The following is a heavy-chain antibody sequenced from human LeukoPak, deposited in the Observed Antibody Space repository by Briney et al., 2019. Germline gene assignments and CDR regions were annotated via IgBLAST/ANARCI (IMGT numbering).Heavy chain of an antibody. CDR2: ISAYNGNI. Sequence: ASVKVSCKASGYTFTTYGISWVRQAPGQGLEWMGWISAYNGNINYAQILQGRVTMTTDTSTTTAYMELRSLRSDDTAVYYCARCERGWRPIPDYWGQGTLVTVSS. D-gene: IGHD6-19*01. J-gene: IGHJ4*02. CDR3: ARCERGWRPIPDY. V-gene: IGHV1-18*01. CDR1: GYTFTTYG.